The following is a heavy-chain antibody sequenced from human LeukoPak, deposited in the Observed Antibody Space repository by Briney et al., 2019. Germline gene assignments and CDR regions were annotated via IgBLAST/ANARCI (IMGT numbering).Heavy chain of an antibody. CDR3: WSGCSGGSCYSDVEDV. Sequence: PSETLSLTCTVSGGSISSSSYYWGWIRQPPGKGLEWIGSIYYSGSTYYNPSLKSRVTISVDTSKNQFSLKLSSVTAADTAVYYCWSGCSGGSCYSDVEDVWGQGTTVTVSS. D-gene: IGHD2-15*01. CDR2: IYYSGST. V-gene: IGHV4-39*07. J-gene: IGHJ6*02. CDR1: GGSISSSSYY.